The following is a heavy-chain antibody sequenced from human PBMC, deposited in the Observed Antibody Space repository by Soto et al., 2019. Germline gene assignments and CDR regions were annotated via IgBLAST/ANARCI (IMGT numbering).Heavy chain of an antibody. V-gene: IGHV3-23*01. J-gene: IGHJ4*02. CDR3: ARDVRGVDCY. CDR1: GLTLSSYA. D-gene: IGHD2-21*02. CDR2: INPSGDKT. Sequence: PGGSLRLSCAASGLTLSSYAMTWVRQAPGKGLVYVSSINPSGDKTYYADTAKGRFTISRDNSKNTVYLQMNSLRADDTAIYFCARDVRGVDCYWGQGTLVTVSS.